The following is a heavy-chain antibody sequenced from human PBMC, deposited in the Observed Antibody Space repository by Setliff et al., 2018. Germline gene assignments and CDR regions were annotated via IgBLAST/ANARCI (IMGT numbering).Heavy chain of an antibody. Sequence: VASVKVSCKAADYTFLSYGLSWVRQAPGQGREWMGWISAYTGKTDYAQNFQGRVTMTTEKSTSTAYMELDSLGPDDTAVYYCARDSSTTVGGDFDYWGQGTLVTVSS. CDR2: ISAYTGKT. CDR3: ARDSSTTVGGDFDY. J-gene: IGHJ4*02. V-gene: IGHV1-18*01. CDR1: DYTFLSYG. D-gene: IGHD6-6*01.